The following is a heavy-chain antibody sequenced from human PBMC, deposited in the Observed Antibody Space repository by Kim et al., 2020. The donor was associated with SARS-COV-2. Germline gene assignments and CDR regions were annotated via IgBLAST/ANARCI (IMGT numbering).Heavy chain of an antibody. J-gene: IGHJ6*02. CDR2: IYPGDSDT. Sequence: GESLKISCKGSGYSFTSYWIGWVRQMPGKGLEWMGIIYPGDSDTRYSPSFQGQVTISADKSISTAYLQWSSLKASDTAMYYCARLGYSYGYGEYYYYYGMDVWGQGTTVTVSS. CDR3: ARLGYSYGYGEYYYYYGMDV. V-gene: IGHV5-51*01. CDR1: GYSFTSYW. D-gene: IGHD5-18*01.